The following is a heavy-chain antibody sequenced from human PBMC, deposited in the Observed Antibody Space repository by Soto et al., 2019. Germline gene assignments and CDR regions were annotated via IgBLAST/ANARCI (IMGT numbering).Heavy chain of an antibody. CDR2: IDGVGTVI. Sequence: EVHLVESGGDLVQPGGSLRLSCAASGFTFSSYWMHWARQAPGKGLVWFSSIDGVGTVIPHADSVKGRFTVSRDNAKNTLYLQMYSLRAEYTAVYYCVREVCSGGLCKVFDYWGQGTPVTVSS. D-gene: IGHD2-15*01. V-gene: IGHV3-74*01. CDR3: VREVCSGGLCKVFDY. CDR1: GFTFSSYW. J-gene: IGHJ4*02.